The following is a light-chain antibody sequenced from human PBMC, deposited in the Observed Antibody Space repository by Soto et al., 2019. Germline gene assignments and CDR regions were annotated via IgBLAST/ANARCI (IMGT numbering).Light chain of an antibody. CDR1: QSISSW. J-gene: IGKJ1*01. V-gene: IGKV1-5*03. Sequence: DIQMTQSPSTLSASVGDRVTITCRASQSISSWLAWYQQKPGTAPNLLIYKASTLQSGVPSRFIGSGSGTEFTLTISSLQPDDSATYYCQQYNDNWTFGQGTKVEIK. CDR3: QQYNDNWT. CDR2: KAS.